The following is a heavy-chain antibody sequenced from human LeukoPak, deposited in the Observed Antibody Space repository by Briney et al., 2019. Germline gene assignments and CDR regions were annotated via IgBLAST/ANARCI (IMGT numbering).Heavy chain of an antibody. CDR1: GFTFSSYA. Sequence: GGSLRLSCAASGFTFSSYAMSWVRQAPGKGLEWVSAISGSGGSTYYADSVKGRFTISRDNSKNTLYLQMNSLRAEDTAVYYCAKDLGSSWIHNWFDPWGQGTLVTVSS. V-gene: IGHV3-23*01. CDR3: AKDLGSSWIHNWFDP. CDR2: ISGSGGST. D-gene: IGHD6-13*01. J-gene: IGHJ5*02.